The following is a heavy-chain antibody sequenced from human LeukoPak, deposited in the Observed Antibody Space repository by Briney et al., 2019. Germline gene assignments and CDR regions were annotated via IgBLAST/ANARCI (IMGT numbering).Heavy chain of an antibody. J-gene: IGHJ3*01. V-gene: IGHV4-59*08. Sequence: KTSETLSLTCTLSGGSMSSNYWSWIRQPPGKGLEWIGYIYSSGTIYYSGSTNYNPSLLSRVTISVDTSKNQFSLKLRSVTAADTAVYYCARPFSGSYSDAFDLWGQGTMVTVSP. D-gene: IGHD1-26*01. CDR1: GGSMSSNY. CDR2: IYSSGTIYYSGST. CDR3: ARPFSGSYSDAFDL.